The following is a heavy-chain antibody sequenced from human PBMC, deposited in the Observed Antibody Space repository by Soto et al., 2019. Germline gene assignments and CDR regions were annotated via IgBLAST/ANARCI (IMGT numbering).Heavy chain of an antibody. J-gene: IGHJ4*02. CDR3: ASGRIQLWAYFDY. D-gene: IGHD5-18*01. Sequence: SETLSLTCTVSGGSISSYYWSWIRQPPGKGLEWIGYIYYSGSTNYNPSLKSRVTISVDTSKNQFSLKLSSVTAADTAVYYCASGRIQLWAYFDYWGQGTLVTVSS. CDR2: IYYSGST. CDR1: GGSISSYY. V-gene: IGHV4-59*01.